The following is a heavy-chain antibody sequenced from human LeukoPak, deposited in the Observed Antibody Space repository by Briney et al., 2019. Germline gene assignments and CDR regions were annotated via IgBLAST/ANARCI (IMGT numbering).Heavy chain of an antibody. Sequence: AGGSLRLSCAASGFSFSDYHMNWSRQAPGKGLEWISYMSPGGGNIYFADSVKGRLTLSGDNAKHSLDLQMNSLTAEDTAVYYCSSGRDIAVAGPGGYFDYWGQGTLVTVSS. CDR2: MSPGGGNI. CDR3: SSGRDIAVAGPGGYFDY. V-gene: IGHV3-11*01. CDR1: GFSFSDYH. D-gene: IGHD6-19*01. J-gene: IGHJ4*02.